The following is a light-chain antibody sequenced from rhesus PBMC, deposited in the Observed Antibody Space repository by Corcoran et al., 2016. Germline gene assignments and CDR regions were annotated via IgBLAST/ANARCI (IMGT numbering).Light chain of an antibody. CDR3: VQTIAFPYS. Sequence: DIVMTQTPLSLPITPGEPASISCRSSQSLLHSNGNTYLHWYLQKPGQSPQVLIYGGSNRASGVPDRVSGSGSGTDFILKISKVEAADVGVYYCVQTIAFPYSFGQGTKVEIK. J-gene: IGKJ2*01. V-gene: IGKV2-72*01. CDR2: GGS. CDR1: QSLLHSNGNTY.